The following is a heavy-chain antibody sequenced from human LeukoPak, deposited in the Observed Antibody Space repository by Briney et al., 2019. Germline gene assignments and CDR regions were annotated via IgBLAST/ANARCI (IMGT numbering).Heavy chain of an antibody. D-gene: IGHD2-15*01. V-gene: IGHV1-8*03. CDR3: ARGLRIVLGYCSGGSCYRPGWFDP. Sequence: ASVKVPCKASGYTFTSYDINWVRQATGQGLEWMGWMNPNSGNTGYAQKFQGRVTITRNTSISTAYMELSSLRSEDTAVYYCARGLRIVLGYCSGGSCYRPGWFDPWGQGTLVTVSS. CDR1: GYTFTSYD. CDR2: MNPNSGNT. J-gene: IGHJ5*02.